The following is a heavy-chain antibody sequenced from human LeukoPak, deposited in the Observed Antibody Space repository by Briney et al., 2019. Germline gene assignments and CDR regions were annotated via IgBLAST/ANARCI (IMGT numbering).Heavy chain of an antibody. CDR1: GFTFGDYA. D-gene: IGHD2-2*01. Sequence: GGSLRLSCTASGFTFGDYAMSWVRQAPGKGLECVGFIRSKTYGGTTEYAASVKGRFTISRDDFKSIAYLQMNSLKAEDTAVYYCTRVGYCSTTSCYWFGYWGQGTLVTVSS. V-gene: IGHV3-49*04. J-gene: IGHJ4*02. CDR2: IRSKTYGGTT. CDR3: TRVGYCSTTSCYWFGY.